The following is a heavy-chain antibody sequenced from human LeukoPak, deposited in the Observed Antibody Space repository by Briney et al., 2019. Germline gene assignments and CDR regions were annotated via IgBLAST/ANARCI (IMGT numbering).Heavy chain of an antibody. CDR2: ISGNGGYT. J-gene: IGHJ5*02. D-gene: IGHD1/OR15-1a*01. CDR1: GFTFSTYA. CDR3: AAQGTTTGGFDP. Sequence: GGSLRLSCAASGFTFSTYAMLWVRQAPGKGLEYVLSISGNGGYTYYASSVKGRFTISRDNSKNTLFLQMGSLRAEDMAVYYCAAQGTTTGGFDPWGQGTLVTVSS. V-gene: IGHV3-64*01.